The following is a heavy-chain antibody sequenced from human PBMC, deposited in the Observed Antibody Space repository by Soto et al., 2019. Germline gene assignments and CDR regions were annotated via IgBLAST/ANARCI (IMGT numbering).Heavy chain of an antibody. J-gene: IGHJ4*02. CDR2: ISWNGGSI. CDR3: AKGGRRWLQYNFDY. D-gene: IGHD5-12*01. V-gene: IGHV3-9*01. Sequence: PGGSLRLSCAASGFTFDDYAMHWVRQAPGKGLEWVSGISWNGGSIGYADSVKGRFTISRDNAKNSLYLQMNSLRAEDTALYYCAKGGRRWLQYNFDYWGQGTLVTVSS. CDR1: GFTFDDYA.